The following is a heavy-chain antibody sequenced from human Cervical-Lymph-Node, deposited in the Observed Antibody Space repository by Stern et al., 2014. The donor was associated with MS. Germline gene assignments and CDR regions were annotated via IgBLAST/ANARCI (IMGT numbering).Heavy chain of an antibody. V-gene: IGHV3-53*01. CDR3: ATGGTWNSYYFDQ. D-gene: IGHD1-7*01. CDR2: IDSDEST. Sequence: VQLVESGGGLIQTGGSLRLSCAASGFNVSSHYMSWVRQAPGKGMEWVSIIDSDESTSYADSVKGRFTISRDNSKHTLFLQMNSLRAEDTAVYYCATGGTWNSYYFDQWGQGTLVTVSS. J-gene: IGHJ4*02. CDR1: GFNVSSHY.